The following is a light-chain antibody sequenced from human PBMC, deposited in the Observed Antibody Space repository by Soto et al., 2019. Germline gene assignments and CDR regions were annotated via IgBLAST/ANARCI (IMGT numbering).Light chain of an antibody. V-gene: IGKV1-39*01. J-gene: IGKJ1*01. Sequence: DLQLTQSPSSLSASVTSEVPHPSRASQSIASYLNWYQQKPGRAPKLLIYAASTLQSGVPSRFSGSGSGTEFTLTLSSLQPEDFATYYCQQSYSSPWTFGQGTKVDIK. CDR3: QQSYSSPWT. CDR2: AAS. CDR1: QSIASY.